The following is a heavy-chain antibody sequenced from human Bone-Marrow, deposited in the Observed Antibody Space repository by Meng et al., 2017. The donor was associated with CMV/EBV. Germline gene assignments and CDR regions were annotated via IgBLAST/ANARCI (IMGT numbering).Heavy chain of an antibody. V-gene: IGHV3-53*01. CDR2: IYSGGST. CDR3: ARWGSFLAVIDQEDAFDI. D-gene: IGHD2/OR15-2a*01. CDR1: GFTVSSNY. Sequence: GESLKISCAASGFTVSSNYMSWVRQAPGKGLEWVSVIYSGGSTYYADSVKGRFTISRDNSNNTLYLQMNSLRAEDTAVYYCARWGSFLAVIDQEDAFDIWGQGTMVTVSS. J-gene: IGHJ3*02.